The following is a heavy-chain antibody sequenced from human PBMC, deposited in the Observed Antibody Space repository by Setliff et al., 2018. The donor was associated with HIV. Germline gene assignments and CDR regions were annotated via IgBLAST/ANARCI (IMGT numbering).Heavy chain of an antibody. D-gene: IGHD6-19*01. CDR3: ARDSSGWSPFDY. CDR1: GYTFTSYY. CDR2: INPSGGST. Sequence: ASVKVSCKASGYTFTSYYMHWVRQAPAQGLEWMGIINPSGGSTGYAQKFQGRVTITRDTSASTAYMELSSLRSEDTAVYYCARDSSGWSPFDYWGQGTLVTVSS. J-gene: IGHJ4*02. V-gene: IGHV1-46*01.